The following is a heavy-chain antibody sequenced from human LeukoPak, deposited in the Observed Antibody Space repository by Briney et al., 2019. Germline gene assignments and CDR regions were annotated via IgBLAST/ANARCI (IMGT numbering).Heavy chain of an antibody. V-gene: IGHV4-4*07. D-gene: IGHD6-19*01. CDR2: IYTSGST. J-gene: IGHJ4*02. CDR1: GGSISSYY. CDR3: ARVAGFDFDY. Sequence: SETLSLTCTVSGGSISSYYLSWIRQPAGKGLEWIGRIYTSGSTNYNPSLKSRVTISVDKSKSQFSLRLSSVTAADTAVYYCARVAGFDFDYWGQGTLVTVSS.